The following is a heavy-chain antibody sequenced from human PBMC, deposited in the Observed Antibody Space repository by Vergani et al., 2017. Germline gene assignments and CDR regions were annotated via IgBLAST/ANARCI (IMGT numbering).Heavy chain of an antibody. D-gene: IGHD1-14*01. CDR3: ARGKRNPYDFCY. V-gene: IGHV1-69*02. CDR1: GGTFSSYT. CDR2: IIPSLGIA. Sequence: QIQLVHSRAEVKKPGSSVKVSCKASGGTFSSYTISWVRQAPGQGLEWMGRIIPSLGIANYEQKFQGRVTITADKSTSTAYMELSSLRSEDTAVYYCARGKRNPYDFCYWGQGTLVTVSS. J-gene: IGHJ4*02.